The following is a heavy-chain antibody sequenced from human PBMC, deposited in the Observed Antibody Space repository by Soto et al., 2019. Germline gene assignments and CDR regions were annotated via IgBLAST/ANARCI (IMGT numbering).Heavy chain of an antibody. CDR2: ISNDGGNT. CDR1: GFSFSSYA. CDR3: ARDDDSSGYYYFDY. Sequence: GGSLRLSCSASGFSFSSYAMHWVRQAPGKGLEYVSVISNDGGNTYYADSVKGRFTISRDNSKNTLFLQMSSLRAEDTAVYYCARDDDSSGYYYFDYWGQGTLVTVS. V-gene: IGHV3-64D*06. J-gene: IGHJ4*02. D-gene: IGHD3-22*01.